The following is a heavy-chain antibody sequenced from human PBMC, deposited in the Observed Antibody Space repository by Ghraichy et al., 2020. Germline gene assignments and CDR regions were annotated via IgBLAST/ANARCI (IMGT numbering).Heavy chain of an antibody. D-gene: IGHD4-17*01. CDR1: GGSITSGDSY. Sequence: SETLSLTCTVSGGSITSGDSYWNWIRQPPGKGLEWIGYIYHSGNTYYNPSLKNRVTISVDTSKNHFSLNLSSVTVADTAVYYCARDGGYGDSDYWGQGTLVTVSS. V-gene: IGHV4-30-4*01. J-gene: IGHJ4*02. CDR3: ARDGGYGDSDY. CDR2: IYHSGNT.